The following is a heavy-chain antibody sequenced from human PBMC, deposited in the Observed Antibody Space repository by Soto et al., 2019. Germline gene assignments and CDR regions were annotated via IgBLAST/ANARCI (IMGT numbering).Heavy chain of an antibody. CDR3: ARDRGYDPYFFDY. V-gene: IGHV3-21*01. CDR1: GFTFSSYS. Sequence: EVQLVESGGGLVKPGGSLRLSCAASGFTFSSYSMNWVRQAPGKGLEWVSSISSSSNYIHYADSVKGRFTISRDNARNSLYLQMNGLRAEDTAVYYCARDRGYDPYFFDYWGQGTLVTVSS. J-gene: IGHJ4*02. D-gene: IGHD5-12*01. CDR2: ISSSSNYI.